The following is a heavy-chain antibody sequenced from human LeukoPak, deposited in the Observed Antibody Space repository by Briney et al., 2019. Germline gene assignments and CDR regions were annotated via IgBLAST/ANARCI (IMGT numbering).Heavy chain of an antibody. J-gene: IGHJ4*01. D-gene: IGHD1-26*01. CDR3: ARKIVGAIDY. Sequence: GGSLRLSCAASGFTFSSYWMSWVRQAPGKGLEWVANINQDGSEKYYVDSVKGRFTISRDNAKNSLDLEINRLRAEDTAVYYCARKIVGAIDYWGQGTLVTVSS. CDR1: GFTFSSYW. V-gene: IGHV3-7*01. CDR2: INQDGSEK.